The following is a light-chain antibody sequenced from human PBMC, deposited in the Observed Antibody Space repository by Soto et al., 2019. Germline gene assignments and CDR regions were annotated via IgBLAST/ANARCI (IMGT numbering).Light chain of an antibody. CDR1: QSISRY. J-gene: IGKJ5*01. CDR2: VAS. CDR3: QQSYGTPIT. V-gene: IGKV1-39*01. Sequence: DIQMTDSPSSLSACVGDIVXIXCRASQSISRYLNWYQQKPGKAPNLLIYVASSLQSEVPSRFSGSGSGTDFTLTITSLQPEDFATYYCQQSYGTPITFGQGTRLEIK.